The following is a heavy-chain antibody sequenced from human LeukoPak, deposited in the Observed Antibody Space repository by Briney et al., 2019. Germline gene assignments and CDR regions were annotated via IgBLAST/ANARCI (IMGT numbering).Heavy chain of an antibody. CDR1: GGSFSGYY. V-gene: IGHV4-34*01. CDR2: INHSGST. J-gene: IGHJ5*02. CDR3: ARGNGTVTTNWFDP. D-gene: IGHD4-11*01. Sequence: SETLSLTCAVYGGSFSGYYWSWIRQPPRKGLEWIGEINHSGSTNYNPSLKSRVTISVDTSKNQFSLKLSSVTAADTAVYYCARGNGTVTTNWFDPWGQGTLVTVSS.